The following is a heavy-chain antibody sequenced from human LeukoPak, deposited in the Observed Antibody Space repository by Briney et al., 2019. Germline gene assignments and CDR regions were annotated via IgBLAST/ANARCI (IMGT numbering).Heavy chain of an antibody. CDR3: AREWARALDY. V-gene: IGHV3-11*04. CDR1: GFTFSDYY. Sequence: PGGSLRLSCAASGFTFSDYYMSWIRQAPGKGLEWVSYISSSGSAIYYADSVKGRFTVSRDNAKNSLYLQMNSLRAEDTAAYYCAREWARALDYWGQGTLVTVSS. CDR2: ISSSGSAI. D-gene: IGHD1-26*01. J-gene: IGHJ4*02.